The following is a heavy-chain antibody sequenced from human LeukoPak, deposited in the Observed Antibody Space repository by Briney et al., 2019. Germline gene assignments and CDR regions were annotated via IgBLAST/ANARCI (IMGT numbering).Heavy chain of an antibody. CDR3: ARGGSAAKYYFDS. Sequence: PSETLSLTCTVSNDSISPLYWGWIRQPPGKGLEFIGYIFYSQTTNFNPSLKSRVTLSVDTSKNQFSLRLNSVTAADTAVYYCARGGSAAKYYFDSWGQGTLVTVSS. J-gene: IGHJ4*02. V-gene: IGHV4-59*11. CDR1: NDSISPLY. CDR2: IFYSQTT. D-gene: IGHD6-13*01.